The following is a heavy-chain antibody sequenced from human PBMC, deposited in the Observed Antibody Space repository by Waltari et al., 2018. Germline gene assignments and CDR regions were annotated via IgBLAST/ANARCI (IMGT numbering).Heavy chain of an antibody. Sequence: QVQLVQSGAEVKKPGSSVKVSCKASGGTFSSYAISWVRQAPGQGLEWMGGIIPILGIANYAQKSQGRVTITADESTSTAYMELSSLRSEDTAVYYCARGGHYYDSSGYCGDWGQGTLVTVSS. V-gene: IGHV1-69*04. CDR3: ARGGHYYDSSGYCGD. CDR1: GGTFSSYA. D-gene: IGHD3-22*01. J-gene: IGHJ4*02. CDR2: IIPILGIA.